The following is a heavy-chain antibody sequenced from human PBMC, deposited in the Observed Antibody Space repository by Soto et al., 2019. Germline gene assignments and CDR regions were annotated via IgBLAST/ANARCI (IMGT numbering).Heavy chain of an antibody. D-gene: IGHD2-2*03. CDR3: ARDGYGYCSSTSCSHWFDP. Sequence: QVQLVQSGAEVKKPGASVKVSCKASGYTFTSYGISWVRQAPGQGLEWMGWISAYNGNTNYAQKLQGRVTMTTDTSTSTAYMELRSLRSDDTAVYYCARDGYGYCSSTSCSHWFDPWGQGTLVTVSS. CDR2: ISAYNGNT. J-gene: IGHJ5*02. V-gene: IGHV1-18*01. CDR1: GYTFTSYG.